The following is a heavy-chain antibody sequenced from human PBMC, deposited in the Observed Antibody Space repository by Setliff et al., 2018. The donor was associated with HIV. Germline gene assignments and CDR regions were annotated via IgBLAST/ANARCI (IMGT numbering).Heavy chain of an antibody. V-gene: IGHV5-51*01. D-gene: IGHD2-15*01. CDR1: GYNFASHW. CDR2: VYPDDSDS. J-gene: IGHJ4*02. Sequence: GESLKISCRGSGYNFASHWIAWVRQMPGKGLEWMGIVYPDDSDSRYSPSFQGQVTISADKSVSTAHLQWSSLKASDTAMYYCARQAVDCSGGTCYSTSAFDYWGQGTLVTVSS. CDR3: ARQAVDCSGGTCYSTSAFDY.